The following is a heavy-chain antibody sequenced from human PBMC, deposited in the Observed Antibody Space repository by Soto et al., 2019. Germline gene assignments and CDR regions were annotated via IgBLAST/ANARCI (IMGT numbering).Heavy chain of an antibody. CDR3: ARDWGSYALDY. CDR1: GYTFTSYG. J-gene: IGHJ4*02. D-gene: IGHD1-26*01. Sequence: QVQLVQTGAEVKKPGASVKVSCKASGYTFTSYGFIWVRQAPGQGLEWMGWISAYNGNTNYAQKVQARVTMTTDTATTPAYMELRSQRSDDTAVYYCARDWGSYALDYWGQGTLVTVSS. V-gene: IGHV1-18*01. CDR2: ISAYNGNT.